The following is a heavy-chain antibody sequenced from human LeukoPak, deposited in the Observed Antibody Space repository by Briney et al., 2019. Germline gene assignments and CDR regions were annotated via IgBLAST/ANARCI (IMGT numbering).Heavy chain of an antibody. Sequence: PGGSLRLSCAASAFTFNNYWMHWVRQAPGKGLEYVSAISSNGGSTYYANSVKGRFTISRDNSKNTLYLQMGSLRAEDMAVYYCARALPPWELQSLDYWGQGTLVTVSS. CDR1: AFTFNNYW. V-gene: IGHV3-64*01. CDR2: ISSNGGST. CDR3: ARALPPWELQSLDY. J-gene: IGHJ4*02. D-gene: IGHD1-26*01.